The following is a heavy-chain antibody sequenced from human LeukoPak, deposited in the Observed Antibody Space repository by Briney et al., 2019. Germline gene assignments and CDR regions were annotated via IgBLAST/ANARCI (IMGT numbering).Heavy chain of an antibody. Sequence: GGSLRLSCVDSGFTSSSFAMSWVRQAPGKGLEWVSTISSGGSTAYYVDSVKGRFTISRDNSRNTLYLQMNSLRGEDTAVYYCARESPAFDYWGQGTLVTVS. CDR2: ISSGGSTA. V-gene: IGHV3-23*01. J-gene: IGHJ4*02. CDR1: GFTSSSFA. CDR3: ARESPAFDY.